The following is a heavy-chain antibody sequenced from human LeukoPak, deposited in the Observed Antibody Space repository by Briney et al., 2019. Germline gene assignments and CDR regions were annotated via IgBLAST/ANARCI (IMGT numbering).Heavy chain of an antibody. Sequence: SETLSLTCTVSGGSLSSYHWSWIRQPPGKGLEWIGYIYYSGSTNYNPSLKSRVTISVDTSKNQFFLKLSSVTAADTAVYYCARRSRMTTIDAFDIWGQGTMVTVSS. CDR1: GGSLSSYH. D-gene: IGHD5-24*01. J-gene: IGHJ3*02. CDR3: ARRSRMTTIDAFDI. V-gene: IGHV4-59*08. CDR2: IYYSGST.